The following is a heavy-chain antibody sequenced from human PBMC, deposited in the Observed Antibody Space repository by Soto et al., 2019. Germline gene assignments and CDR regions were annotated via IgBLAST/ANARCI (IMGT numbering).Heavy chain of an antibody. Sequence: GGSLRLSCAASGFTFNTYAMGWVRQAPVKGLEWVSSISNGGGSTHFADSVKGRFTISRDNARNSLYLQMNSLRAEDTAVYYCARDLSWGSNWYYYMDVWGKGTTVTVSS. V-gene: IGHV3-23*01. CDR3: ARDLSWGSNWYYYMDV. J-gene: IGHJ6*03. D-gene: IGHD7-27*01. CDR1: GFTFNTYA. CDR2: ISNGGGST.